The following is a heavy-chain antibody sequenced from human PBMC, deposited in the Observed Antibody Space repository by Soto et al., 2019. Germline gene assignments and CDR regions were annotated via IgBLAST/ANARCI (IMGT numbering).Heavy chain of an antibody. CDR2: ISGSGGST. Sequence: PGGSLRLSCAASGFTFGSHAMSWVRQAPGKGLEWVSAISGSGGSTNYADNVKGRFTISRDNSKNTVYLQMSSLRDDDTAVYYCAKDRSSGWYRPDAFDYWGQGILVTVSS. V-gene: IGHV3-23*01. J-gene: IGHJ4*02. CDR1: GFTFGSHA. D-gene: IGHD6-19*01. CDR3: AKDRSSGWYRPDAFDY.